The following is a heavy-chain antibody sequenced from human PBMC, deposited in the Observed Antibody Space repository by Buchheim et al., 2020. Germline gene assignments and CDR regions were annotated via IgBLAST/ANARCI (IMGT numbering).Heavy chain of an antibody. Sequence: EVQLVESGGGSVQPGGSVRVSCAASGFTFSDYWMSWVRQAPGKGLEWVANIKQDGSEQYYVDSVKGRFTISRDNDKNSLYLQLNSLRVEDTAMYYCTKYGAYYFDYWGQGAL. D-gene: IGHD3-10*01. CDR2: IKQDGSEQ. V-gene: IGHV3-7*01. J-gene: IGHJ4*02. CDR1: GFTFSDYW. CDR3: TKYGAYYFDY.